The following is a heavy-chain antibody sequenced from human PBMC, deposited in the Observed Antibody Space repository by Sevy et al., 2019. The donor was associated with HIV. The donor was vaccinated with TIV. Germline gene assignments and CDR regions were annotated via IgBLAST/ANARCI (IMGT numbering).Heavy chain of an antibody. J-gene: IGHJ4*02. CDR1: GFTFDDYA. CDR3: TRGLATADTPEYYFDY. CDR2: ITRNSYEAYGGAT. Sequence: GGSLRLSCTTSGFTFDDYAMSWFRQAPGKGLEWVAFITRNSYEAYGGATDYGASVKGRFIISRDDSKSIVYLQMNSLKTEDTGVYYCTRGLATADTPEYYFDYWGQGTLVTVSS. V-gene: IGHV3-49*03. D-gene: IGHD5-12*01.